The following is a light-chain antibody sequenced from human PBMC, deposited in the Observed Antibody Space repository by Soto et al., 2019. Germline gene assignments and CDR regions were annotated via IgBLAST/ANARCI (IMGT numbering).Light chain of an antibody. CDR2: GAS. CDR3: QQYGSSPMYT. V-gene: IGKV3-20*01. CDR1: QSVSNNY. Sequence: EIVSTQSPGTLSLSPGERATLSCRASQSVSNNYLAWYQHKPGQAPRLLIYGASSRATGIPDRFSGSGSGTDFTLTISRLEPEDFAVYYCQQYGSSPMYTFAQGTKVDIK. J-gene: IGKJ2*01.